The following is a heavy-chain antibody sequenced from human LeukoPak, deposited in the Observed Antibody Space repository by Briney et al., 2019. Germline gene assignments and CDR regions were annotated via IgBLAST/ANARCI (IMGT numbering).Heavy chain of an antibody. CDR2: IRYDGSNK. V-gene: IGHV3-30*02. Sequence: GGSLRLSCAASGFTFSSYGMHWVRQAPGKGLEWVAFIRYDGSNKYYADSVKGRFTISRDNSKNTLYLQMNSLRAEDTAVYYCAKGRRVSIVGLNAFDSWGQGTMVTVSS. J-gene: IGHJ3*02. CDR3: AKGRRVSIVGLNAFDS. D-gene: IGHD1-26*01. CDR1: GFTFSSYG.